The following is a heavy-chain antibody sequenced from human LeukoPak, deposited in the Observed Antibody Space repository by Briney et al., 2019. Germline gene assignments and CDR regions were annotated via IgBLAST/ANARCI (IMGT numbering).Heavy chain of an antibody. CDR3: ARVYSSWSSAHPDAFDI. V-gene: IGHV4-39*07. CDR2: IYYSGST. J-gene: IGHJ3*02. CDR1: GGSISSSSYY. D-gene: IGHD6-13*01. Sequence: PSETLSLTCTVSGGSISSSSYYWGWIRQPPGKGLEWIGSIYYSGSTYYNPSLKSRVTISVDTSKNQFSLKLSSVTAADTAVYYCARVYSSWSSAHPDAFDIWGQGTMVTVSS.